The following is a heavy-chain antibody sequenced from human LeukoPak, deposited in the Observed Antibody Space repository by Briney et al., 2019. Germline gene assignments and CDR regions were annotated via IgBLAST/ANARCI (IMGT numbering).Heavy chain of an antibody. Sequence: SETLSLTCTVSGGSISSYYWSWIRQPPGKGLEWIGYIYYSGSTNYNPSLKSRVTISVDTSKNQFSLKLSSVTAADTAVYYCARADRRNWYFDLWGRGTLVTVSS. CDR1: GGSISSYY. V-gene: IGHV4-59*01. CDR2: IYYSGST. CDR3: ARADRRNWYFDL. J-gene: IGHJ2*01.